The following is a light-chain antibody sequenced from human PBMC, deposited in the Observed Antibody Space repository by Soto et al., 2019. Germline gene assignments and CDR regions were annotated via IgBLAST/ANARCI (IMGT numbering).Light chain of an antibody. Sequence: EIVLTHSPATLSLSPGERATLSCRASQSVSSYLAWYQQKPGQAPRLLIYDASNRATGIPARFSGGGSGTDFTLTISSLEPEDFAVDYCQQRFNWPRFTFGQGTKLEIK. CDR3: QQRFNWPRFT. V-gene: IGKV3-11*01. J-gene: IGKJ2*01. CDR1: QSVSSY. CDR2: DAS.